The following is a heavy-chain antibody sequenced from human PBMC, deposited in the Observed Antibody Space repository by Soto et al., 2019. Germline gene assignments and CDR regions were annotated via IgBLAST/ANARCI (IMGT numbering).Heavy chain of an antibody. CDR3: ATAEVDY. CDR2: MNSDGSTT. CDR1: GFTFGNNW. V-gene: IGHV3-74*01. J-gene: IGHJ4*02. Sequence: GGSLRLPCAASGFTFGNNWMHWVRQAPGKGLEWVSRMNSDGSTTDYAGSVKGRFTVSRDNAKSTLYLQMNSLRADDTAVYYCATAEVDYWGPGTLVTVSS.